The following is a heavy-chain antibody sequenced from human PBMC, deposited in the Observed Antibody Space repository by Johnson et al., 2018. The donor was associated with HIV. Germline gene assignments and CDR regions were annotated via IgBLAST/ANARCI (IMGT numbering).Heavy chain of an antibody. V-gene: IGHV3-33*08. CDR1: GFTFSSYA. Sequence: QVQLVESWGGVVQPGRSLRLSCAASGFTFSSYAMHWVRQAPGKGLEWVAVIWYNGSNKHYAGSVKGRFTISRDNSKNTLYLQMNNLRAEDTAVYYCARAQAWGQGTMVIVSS. CDR2: IWYNGSNK. J-gene: IGHJ3*01. CDR3: ARAQA.